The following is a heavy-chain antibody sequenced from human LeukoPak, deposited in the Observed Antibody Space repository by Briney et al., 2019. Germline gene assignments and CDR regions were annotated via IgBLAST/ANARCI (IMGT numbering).Heavy chain of an antibody. CDR3: ARRRYYDGSGYLE. V-gene: IGHV4-39*01. D-gene: IGHD3-22*01. J-gene: IGHJ1*01. CDR1: GDSVSRSDSY. CDR2: IYYSGRT. Sequence: PSETLSLTCSVSGDSVSRSDSYWDWIRQPPGKGLEWIGTIYYSGRTYYSPPLKSRVTLSVDTSSNQFSLNLRSVTAADTAVYCARRRYYDGSGYLEWGQGTLLSVSS.